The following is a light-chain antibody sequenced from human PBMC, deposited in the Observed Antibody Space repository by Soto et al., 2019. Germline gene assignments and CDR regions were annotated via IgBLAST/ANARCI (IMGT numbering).Light chain of an antibody. CDR3: QVWDSTSDHVV. J-gene: IGLJ3*02. CDR2: GDS. Sequence: SYEVTQPPSVSVAPGQTARITWGGHNLGLKSVHWYQQKPGQAPVLVVYGDSDRPSGIPGRFSGSISGSTATLTISGVEAGDEADYYVQVWDSTSDHVVFGGGTKLTVL. V-gene: IGLV3-21*02. CDR1: NLGLKS.